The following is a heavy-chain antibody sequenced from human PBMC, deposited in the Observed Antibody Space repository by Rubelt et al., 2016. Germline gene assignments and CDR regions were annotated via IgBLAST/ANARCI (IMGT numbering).Heavy chain of an antibody. D-gene: IGHD3-22*01. CDR2: IYYSGST. Sequence: QLQLQESGPGLVKPSETLSLTCTVSGGSISSRSYYWGWIRQPPGKGLEWIGSIYYSGSTYYNPSHKGRVTIAVDTSKNQVSLKLSSVTAADTAVYYCARVSAIVVVITSNDWGQGTLVTVSS. V-gene: IGHV4-39*01. CDR3: ARVSAIVVVITSND. J-gene: IGHJ4*02. CDR1: GGSISSRSYY.